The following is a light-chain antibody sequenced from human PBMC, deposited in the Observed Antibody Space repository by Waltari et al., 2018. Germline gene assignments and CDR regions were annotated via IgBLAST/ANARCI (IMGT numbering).Light chain of an antibody. CDR2: GNT. CDR1: SSNIGAGHD. CDR3: QSYDSSLSVVV. J-gene: IGLJ2*01. V-gene: IGLV1-40*01. Sequence: QSVLTQPPSVSGAPGQRVTISCTGSSSNIGAGHDVHWYQHLPGTAPKLLIYGNTKRPSGVPDRFSGSKSGTSASLAITGLQAEDAADYYCQSYDSSLSVVVFGGGTELTVL.